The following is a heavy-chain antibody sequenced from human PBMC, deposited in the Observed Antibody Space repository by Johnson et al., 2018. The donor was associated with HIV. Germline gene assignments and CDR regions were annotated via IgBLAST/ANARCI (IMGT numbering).Heavy chain of an antibody. CDR1: GFTFSNYA. J-gene: IGHJ3*02. CDR2: ITASGGTT. V-gene: IGHV3-23*04. CDR3: AAVDTVMVTGAFDI. D-gene: IGHD5-18*01. Sequence: VQLVESGGGLVQPGTSLRLSCVASGFTFSNYAMTWVRQAPGEGLEWVADITASGGTTYYADSVKGRFTVSRDDSKNTLYLQMNSLRAEDTAVYYCAAVDTVMVTGAFDIWGQGTMVTVSS.